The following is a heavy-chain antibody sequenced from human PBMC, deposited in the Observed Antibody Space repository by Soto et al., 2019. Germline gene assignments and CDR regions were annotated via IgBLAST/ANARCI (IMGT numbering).Heavy chain of an antibody. J-gene: IGHJ6*04. CDR2: ISAYNGNT. V-gene: IGHV1-18*04. CDR3: ARERSRIVGVANYGMYV. Sequence: ASVKVSCKASGYTFTSYGISWVRQAPGQGLEWMGWISAYNGNTNYAQKLQGTVTMTKDKYTSTAYLELTSLRSEDTAVYYCARERSRIVGVANYGMYVCGEGPTVTLAS. CDR1: GYTFTSYG. D-gene: IGHD2-2*01.